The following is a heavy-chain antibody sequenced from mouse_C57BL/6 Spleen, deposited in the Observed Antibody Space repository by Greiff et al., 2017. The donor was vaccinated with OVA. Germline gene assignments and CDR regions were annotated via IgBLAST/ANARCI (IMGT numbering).Heavy chain of an antibody. V-gene: IGHV1-82*01. J-gene: IGHJ2*01. D-gene: IGHD2-2*01. CDR3: AEGLLDY. CDR2: IYPGDGDT. CDR1: GYAFSSSW. Sequence: QVQLKESGPELVKPGASVKISCKASGYAFSSSWMNWVKQRPGKGLEWIGRIYPGDGDTNYNGKFKGKATLTADKSSSTAYMQLSSLTSEDSAVYFCAEGLLDYWGQGTTLTVSS.